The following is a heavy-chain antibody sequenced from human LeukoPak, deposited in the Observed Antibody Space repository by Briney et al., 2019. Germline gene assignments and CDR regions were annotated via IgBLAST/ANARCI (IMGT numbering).Heavy chain of an antibody. CDR2: IYYSGST. CDR1: GGSISSSSYY. J-gene: IGHJ3*02. CDR3: ARGKLGFDAFDI. D-gene: IGHD7-27*01. V-gene: IGHV4-39*01. Sequence: PSETLSLTCTVSGGSISSSSYYWGWIRQPPGKGLEWIGSIYYSGSTYYNPSLKSRVTISVDTSKTQFSLKLSSVTAADTAVYYCARGKLGFDAFDIWGQGTMVTVSS.